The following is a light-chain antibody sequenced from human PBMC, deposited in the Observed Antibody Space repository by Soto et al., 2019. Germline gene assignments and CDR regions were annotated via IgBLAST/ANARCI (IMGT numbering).Light chain of an antibody. J-gene: IGKJ4*01. CDR3: QQRSNWPPVT. CDR1: QSVSSY. V-gene: IGKV3-11*01. Sequence: EIVLTQSPATLSLSPGERATLSCRASQSVSSYLAWYQQKPGQAPRLLIYDASIRAPCIPARFSGSGSGTDFTLTISSREPEDFAVYYCQQRSNWPPVTFGGGTKVEIK. CDR2: DAS.